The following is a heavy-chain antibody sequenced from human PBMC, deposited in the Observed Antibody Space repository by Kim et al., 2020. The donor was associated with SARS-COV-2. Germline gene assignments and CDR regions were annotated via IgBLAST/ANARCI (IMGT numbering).Heavy chain of an antibody. CDR2: IYSGGST. Sequence: GGSLRLSCAASGFTVSSNYMSWVRQAPGKGLEWVSVIYSGGSTYYADSVKGRFTISRDNSKNTLYLQMNSLRAEDTAVYYCARALREGCSGGSCYPKTVYYGMDVWGQGTTVTVSS. V-gene: IGHV3-53*01. CDR1: GFTVSSNY. D-gene: IGHD2-15*01. J-gene: IGHJ6*02. CDR3: ARALREGCSGGSCYPKTVYYGMDV.